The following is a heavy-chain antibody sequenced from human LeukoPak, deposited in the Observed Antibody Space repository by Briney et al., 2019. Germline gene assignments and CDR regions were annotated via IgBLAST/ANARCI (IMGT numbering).Heavy chain of an antibody. CDR3: ARGRYVTTRGGAAAGFLHY. CDR1: GGSINNYY. D-gene: IGHD6-13*01. V-gene: IGHV4-4*07. CDR2: IYTGGST. Sequence: PSETLSLTCTVSGGSINNYYWSWIRQPAGKGLEWIGRIYTGGSTNYNPALKSRVTMSVDTSKSQFSLRLTSVTAADTAVYYCARGRYVTTRGGAAAGFLHYWGQGPLVTVS. J-gene: IGHJ4*02.